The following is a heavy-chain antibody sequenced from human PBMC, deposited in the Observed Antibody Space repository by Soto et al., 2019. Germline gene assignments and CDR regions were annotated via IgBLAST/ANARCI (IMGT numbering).Heavy chain of an antibody. CDR1: GYSFTNYW. CDR3: ARWLISGYYHFDY. D-gene: IGHD3-22*01. CDR2: IYPGTSDT. Sequence: GESLKISCRASGYSFTNYWIGWVRQMPGKGLEWMGIIYPGTSDTRYSPSFQGQVTISADKSISTAYLQWSSLKASDTAMYYCARWLISGYYHFDYWGQGTLVTVS. J-gene: IGHJ4*02. V-gene: IGHV5-51*01.